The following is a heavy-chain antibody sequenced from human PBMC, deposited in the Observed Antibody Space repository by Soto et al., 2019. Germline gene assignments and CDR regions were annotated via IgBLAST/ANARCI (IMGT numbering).Heavy chain of an antibody. CDR1: GGSISSYY. Sequence: SETLSLTCTVSGGSISSYYWSWIRQPPGKGLEWIGYIYYSGSTNYNPSLTSRVTISVDTSKNQFSLKLSSVTAADTAVYYCARVDRGVIVDYWGQGTLVTVSS. D-gene: IGHD3-10*01. CDR3: ARVDRGVIVDY. J-gene: IGHJ4*02. V-gene: IGHV4-59*01. CDR2: IYYSGST.